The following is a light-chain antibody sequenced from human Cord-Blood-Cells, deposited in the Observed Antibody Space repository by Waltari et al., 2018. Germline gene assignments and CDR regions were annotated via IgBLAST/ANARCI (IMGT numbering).Light chain of an antibody. CDR2: GAS. J-gene: IGKJ2*01. CDR3: QQYNNWPYT. V-gene: IGKV3-15*01. CDR1: QSVSSN. Sequence: EIVMTQSPATLSVSPGERATLPCRASQSVSSNLAWYQQKPGQAPRLPIYGASTRATGIPARFSGIGSGTDFTLTISSLQSEDFAVYYCQQYNNWPYTFGQGTKLEIK.